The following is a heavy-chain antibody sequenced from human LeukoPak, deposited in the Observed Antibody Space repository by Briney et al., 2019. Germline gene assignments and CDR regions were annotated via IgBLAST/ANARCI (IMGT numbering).Heavy chain of an antibody. V-gene: IGHV4-34*01. CDR2: INHSGST. J-gene: IGHJ4*02. CDR1: GGSFSGYY. CDR3: ARTPIIVVVAAIGNYFDY. Sequence: PSETLSPTCAVYGGSFSGYYWSWIRQPPGKGLEWIGEINHSGSTNYNPSLKSRVTISVDTSKNQFSLKLSSATAADTAVYYCARTPIIVVVAAIGNYFDYWGQGTLVTVSS. D-gene: IGHD2-21*02.